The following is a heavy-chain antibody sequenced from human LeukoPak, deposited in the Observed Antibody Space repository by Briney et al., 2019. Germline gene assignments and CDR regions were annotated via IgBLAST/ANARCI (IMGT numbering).Heavy chain of an antibody. Sequence: GGSLRLSCAASGFTFSSYIMHWVRQAPGKGLEWVALISYDGSNKHYADSVKGRFTISRDNSRNTLYLQMNTLRAEDTAVYFCAKSPVSSCRGSFCYPFDYWGQGNLVTVSS. J-gene: IGHJ4*02. CDR3: AKSPVSSCRGSFCYPFDY. CDR2: ISYDGSNK. CDR1: GFTFSSYI. V-gene: IGHV3-30*04. D-gene: IGHD2-15*01.